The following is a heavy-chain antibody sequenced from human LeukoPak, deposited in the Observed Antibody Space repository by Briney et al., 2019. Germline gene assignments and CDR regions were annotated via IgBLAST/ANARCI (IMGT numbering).Heavy chain of an antibody. CDR3: ARGGDSGSFIIDY. CDR1: GFTFASYA. D-gene: IGHD3-10*01. J-gene: IGHJ4*02. V-gene: IGHV3-30-3*01. CDR2: ISSDGTTE. Sequence: GGSLRLSCAGSGFTFASYAVHWVRQAPGKRLEWVAFISSDGTTEHYRGSVKGRFTLSRDNSKNTVSLQMSSLGTEDTAVYSCARGGDSGSFIIDYWGQGTLVTVSS.